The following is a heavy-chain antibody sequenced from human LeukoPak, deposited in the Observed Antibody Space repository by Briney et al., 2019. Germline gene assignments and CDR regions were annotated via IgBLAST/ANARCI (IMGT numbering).Heavy chain of an antibody. CDR3: ARDLNDSSGFFDY. Sequence: GGSLRLSCAASGFTFSSYSMNWVRQAPGKGLEWVSSISSSSSYIYYADSVKGRFTISRDNAKNSLYLQMNSLRAEDTAVYYCARDLNDSSGFFDYWGQGTLVTVSS. CDR1: GFTFSSYS. J-gene: IGHJ4*02. V-gene: IGHV3-21*01. CDR2: ISSSSSYI. D-gene: IGHD3-22*01.